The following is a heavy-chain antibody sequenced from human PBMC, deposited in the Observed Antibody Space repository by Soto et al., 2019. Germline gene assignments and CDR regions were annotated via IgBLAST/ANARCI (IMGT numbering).Heavy chain of an antibody. D-gene: IGHD2-8*01. V-gene: IGHV3-13*01. Sequence: GGSLRISCVASGFTFSIYDMHWVRQATGKGLEWVSAIGIAGETYYSGSVKGRFTISRDNAKNTLYLQMNSLRAEDTAVYYCARDWAYCTNGVCYLAMDVWGQGTTVTVSS. CDR1: GFTFSIYD. CDR3: ARDWAYCTNGVCYLAMDV. J-gene: IGHJ6*02. CDR2: IGIAGET.